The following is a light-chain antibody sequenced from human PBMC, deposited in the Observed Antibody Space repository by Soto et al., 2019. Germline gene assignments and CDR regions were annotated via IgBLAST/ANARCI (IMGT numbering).Light chain of an antibody. J-gene: IGKJ5*01. CDR1: QSVSNSY. CDR2: GAS. Sequence: EIVLTQSPGTLSLSPGERATLSCRASQSVSNSYLAWCQQKPGQAPRLLIYGASSRATGIPDRCSANGSRKFFTLTISILEPEHVAVYYCHQYGSSPITFGQGTRLEIK. V-gene: IGKV3-20*01. CDR3: HQYGSSPIT.